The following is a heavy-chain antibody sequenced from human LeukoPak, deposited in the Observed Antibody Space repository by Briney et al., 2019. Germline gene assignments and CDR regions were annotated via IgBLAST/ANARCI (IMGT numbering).Heavy chain of an antibody. Sequence: PSETLSLTCTVSGGSIISGDYYWSWIRRHPGKGLEWIGYIYYSGSTYYNPSLKSRVTISVDTSKNQFSLRLSSVTAADTAVYYCARNTAYSGRYWGAALPVYSDSWGQGTLLTVSS. CDR3: ARNTAYSGRYWGAALPVYSDS. CDR1: GGSIISGDYY. J-gene: IGHJ4*02. D-gene: IGHD1-26*01. CDR2: IYYSGST. V-gene: IGHV4-31*03.